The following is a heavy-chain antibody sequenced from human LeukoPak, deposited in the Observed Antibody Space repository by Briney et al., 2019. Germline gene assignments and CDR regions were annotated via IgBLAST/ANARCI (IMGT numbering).Heavy chain of an antibody. J-gene: IGHJ4*02. CDR2: IPYDGSAE. CDR3: TSSGSYRDFDY. V-gene: IGHV3-30*02. CDR1: GFTFSSFG. Sequence: GGSLRLSCAASGFTFSSFGMHWVRQAPGKGLEWVTFIPYDGSAEYYADSVKGRFTISRDNSKNTLYLQMNSLRAEDTAIYYCTSSGSYRDFDYWGQGTLVTVSS. D-gene: IGHD3-10*01.